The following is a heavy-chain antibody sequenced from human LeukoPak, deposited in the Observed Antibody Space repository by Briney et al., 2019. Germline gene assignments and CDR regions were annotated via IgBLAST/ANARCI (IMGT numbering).Heavy chain of an antibody. Sequence: PGGSLRLSCAASRFTFSNYAMSWVRQAPGKGLEWVSTISAGGTTYYADSVKGRFTISRDNSKNTLYLQMNSLRVEDTAVYYCASHRGSSGSSFDYWGQGTLVTVSS. J-gene: IGHJ4*02. V-gene: IGHV3-23*01. CDR3: ASHRGSSGSSFDY. CDR1: RFTFSNYA. CDR2: ISAGGTT. D-gene: IGHD2-15*01.